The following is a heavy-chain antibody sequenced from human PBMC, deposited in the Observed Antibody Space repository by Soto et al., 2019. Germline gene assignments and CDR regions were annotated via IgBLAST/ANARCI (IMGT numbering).Heavy chain of an antibody. CDR3: ARGLYCSSTSCQN. CDR1: GGSISSYY. D-gene: IGHD2-2*01. V-gene: IGHV4-59*12. Sequence: SETLSLTCTVSGGSISSYYWSWIRQPPGKGLEWIGYIYYSGSTNYNPSLKSRVTISVDTSKNQFSLKLSSVTAADTAVYYCARGLYCSSTSCQNWGQGTLVTVSS. J-gene: IGHJ4*02. CDR2: IYYSGST.